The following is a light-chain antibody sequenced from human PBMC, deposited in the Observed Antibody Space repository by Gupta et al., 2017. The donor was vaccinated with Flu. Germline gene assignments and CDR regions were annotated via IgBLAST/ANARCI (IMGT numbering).Light chain of an antibody. J-gene: IGKJ1*01. CDR3: QQSFSTLWT. V-gene: IGKV1-39*01. Sequence: DIQMTQSPSSLSASVGDSVTITCRASQSIKKYLNWYQQKPGKAPNLLIYVASKLQSGVPSRFSGSGSGTEFTLTISKLQPEDFATYYCQQSFSTLWTFGPGTKLEIK. CDR2: VAS. CDR1: QSIKKY.